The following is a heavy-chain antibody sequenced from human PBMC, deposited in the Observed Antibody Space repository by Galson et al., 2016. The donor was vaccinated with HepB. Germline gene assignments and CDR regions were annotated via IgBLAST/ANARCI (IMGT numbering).Heavy chain of an antibody. D-gene: IGHD6-13*01. Sequence: SLRLSCAASGFTFDDYGMSWVRQTPGKGLEWVSGINWNGGSTGYAASVKGRFTISRDNAKNSLYLQMSSLRAEDTALYYCARAPYLYLAAAAYYFDYWGQGTLVTVSS. V-gene: IGHV3-20*04. CDR2: INWNGGST. J-gene: IGHJ4*02. CDR1: GFTFDDYG. CDR3: ARAPYLYLAAAAYYFDY.